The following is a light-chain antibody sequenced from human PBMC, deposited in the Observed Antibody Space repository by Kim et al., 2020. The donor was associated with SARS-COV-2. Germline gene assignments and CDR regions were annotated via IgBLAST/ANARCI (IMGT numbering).Light chain of an antibody. Sequence: SYELTQPPSLSLAPGKTARITCVGNNIGSKSVHWYRQKTGQAPVVVMCFDSDRPSGIPERFSGSNSGNTATLTISGVEAGDEADYYCQVWDTSSDHHYVFGTGTKVTVL. V-gene: IGLV3-21*04. CDR1: NIGSKS. CDR2: FDS. J-gene: IGLJ1*01. CDR3: QVWDTSSDHHYV.